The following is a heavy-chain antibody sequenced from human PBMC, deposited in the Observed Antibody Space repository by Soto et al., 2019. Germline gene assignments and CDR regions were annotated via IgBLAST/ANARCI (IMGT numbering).Heavy chain of an antibody. Sequence: GGSLRLSCAASGFTFSWYSMNWVRQAPGKGLEWVSSISSSSSYIYYADSVKGRFTISRDNAKNSLYLQMNSLRAEDTAVYYCARVHYYDSSGYSHWGQGTLVTVSS. V-gene: IGHV3-21*01. CDR3: ARVHYYDSSGYSH. J-gene: IGHJ4*02. CDR2: ISSSSSYI. CDR1: GFTFSWYS. D-gene: IGHD3-22*01.